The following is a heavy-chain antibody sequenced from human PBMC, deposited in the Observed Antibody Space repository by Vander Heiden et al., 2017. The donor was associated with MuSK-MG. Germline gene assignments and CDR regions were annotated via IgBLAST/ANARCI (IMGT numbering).Heavy chain of an antibody. CDR2: INPNTGGT. D-gene: IGHD1-26*01. Sequence: QVQMVQSGAEVKKPGASVMVSCKASGYTFTDYYIHWLRQAPGQGLEWLGWINPNTGGTYLGQKFRGRVALTRDTSITTAFMELSSLRPDDTAIYYCGRGAIVGDSQSIDPWGQGTLVTVSS. V-gene: IGHV1-2*02. J-gene: IGHJ5*02. CDR3: GRGAIVGDSQSIDP. CDR1: GYTFTDYY.